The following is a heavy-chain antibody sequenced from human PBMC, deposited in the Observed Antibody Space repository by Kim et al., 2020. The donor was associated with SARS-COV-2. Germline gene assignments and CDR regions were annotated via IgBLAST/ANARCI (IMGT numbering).Heavy chain of an antibody. J-gene: IGHJ5*02. Sequence: ADSVNGRFTITRDNTNNTLYLQMNSRRVEDTAAYFCAAAYYEGSGALDPWGQGTLVTVSA. V-gene: IGHV3-23*01. D-gene: IGHD3-10*01. CDR3: AAAYYEGSGALDP.